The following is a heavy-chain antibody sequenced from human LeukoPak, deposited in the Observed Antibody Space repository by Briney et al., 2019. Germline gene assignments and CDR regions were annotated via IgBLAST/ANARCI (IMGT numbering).Heavy chain of an antibody. CDR1: GFNFSTYG. D-gene: IGHD6-6*01. CDR3: AKDRRPNIASRTFDY. CDR2: ISYDGSNK. V-gene: IGHV3-30*18. J-gene: IGHJ4*02. Sequence: GGSLRLSCAASGFNFSTYGMHWVRQAPGKGLEWVAIISYDGSNKDYADSTKGRFTISRDNSKNTLYLQMNSLRAGDTAVYYCAKDRRPNIASRTFDYWGQGTLVTVSS.